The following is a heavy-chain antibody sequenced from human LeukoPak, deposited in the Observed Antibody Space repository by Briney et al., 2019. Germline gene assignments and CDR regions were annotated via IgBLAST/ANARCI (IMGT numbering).Heavy chain of an antibody. CDR3: ARGFPVTRGYSYGPIDY. CDR1: GGSISSSSYY. J-gene: IGHJ4*02. Sequence: SETLSLTCTVSGGSISSSSYYWGWIRQPPGKGLEWIGSIYYSGSTYYNPSLKSRVTISVDTSKNQFSLELSSVTAADTAVYYCARGFPVTRGYSYGPIDYWGQGTLVTVSS. D-gene: IGHD5-18*01. CDR2: IYYSGST. V-gene: IGHV4-39*01.